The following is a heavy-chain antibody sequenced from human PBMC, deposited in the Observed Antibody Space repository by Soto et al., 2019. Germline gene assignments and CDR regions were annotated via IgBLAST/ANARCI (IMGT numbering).Heavy chain of an antibody. Sequence: QVQLVESGGGVVQPGRSLRLSCAASGFTFSSYGMHWVRQAPGKGLEWVAVISYDGSNKYYADSVKGRFTISRDNSKNTLYLQMNSLRAEDTAVYYCAKEGYRRFPDRHWFDPWCQGTLVTVSS. J-gene: IGHJ5*02. CDR3: AKEGYRRFPDRHWFDP. CDR2: ISYDGSNK. D-gene: IGHD6-13*01. CDR1: GFTFSSYG. V-gene: IGHV3-30*18.